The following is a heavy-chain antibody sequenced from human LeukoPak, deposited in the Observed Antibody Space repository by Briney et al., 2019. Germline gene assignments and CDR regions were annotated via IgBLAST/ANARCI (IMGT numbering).Heavy chain of an antibody. Sequence: PSETLSLTCTVSGGSISSYYWSWIRQPPGKGLEWIGYIYYSGSTNYNPSLKSRVTISVDTSKNQFSLKLSSVTAADTAVYYCARRSYSPLFLILAKRAERGFDPWGQGTLVTVSS. V-gene: IGHV4-59*12. CDR2: IYYSGST. D-gene: IGHD6-13*01. CDR1: GGSISSYY. J-gene: IGHJ5*02. CDR3: ARRSYSPLFLILAKRAERGFDP.